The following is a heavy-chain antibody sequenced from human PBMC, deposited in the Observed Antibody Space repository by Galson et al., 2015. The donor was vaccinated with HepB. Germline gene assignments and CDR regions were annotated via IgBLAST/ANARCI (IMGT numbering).Heavy chain of an antibody. V-gene: IGHV3-9*01. Sequence: SLRLSCAASGFTFGDYGMHWVRQVPGKGLEWVSGINWSSGSVDYAYAVKGRVSISRDNSKNAESLQMNSRSAAVTALDYCDKDSILSYYYLYGADVWRPGTT. J-gene: IGHJ6*02. CDR1: GFTFGDYG. CDR3: DKDSILSYYYLYGADV. CDR2: INWSSGSV.